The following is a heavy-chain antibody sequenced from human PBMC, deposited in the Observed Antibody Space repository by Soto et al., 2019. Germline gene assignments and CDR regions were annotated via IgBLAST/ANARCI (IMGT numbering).Heavy chain of an antibody. CDR2: VSESGTGT. J-gene: IGHJ4*02. V-gene: IGHV3-23*01. Sequence: PGGSLRLSCAASGFTLSTYAMTWVRQAPGKGLEWVSGVSESGTGTFYADPVRGRFTVSRDNSKNTVYLQMSSLRAEDTATYYCAKGGRRRGSYPPLDYWGQGTLVTVSA. CDR3: AKGGRRRGSYPPLDY. D-gene: IGHD1-26*01. CDR1: GFTLSTYA.